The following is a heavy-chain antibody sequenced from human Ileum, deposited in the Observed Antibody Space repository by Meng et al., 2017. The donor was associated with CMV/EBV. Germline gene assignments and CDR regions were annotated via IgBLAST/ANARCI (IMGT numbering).Heavy chain of an antibody. CDR2: VFYSGNS. J-gene: IGHJ4*02. CDR1: GGSLSNNNYF. Sequence: QLQLQESGPGLVKPSETLSLTCIVSGGSLSNNNYFWGWIRQPPGKGLEWVGSVFYSGNSYYNPSLKSRVTISVDTSKNQFFLKLTSVTAADTGLYYCATNSEDYWGQGTLVTVSS. V-gene: IGHV4-39*07. CDR3: ATNSEDY. D-gene: IGHD4-23*01.